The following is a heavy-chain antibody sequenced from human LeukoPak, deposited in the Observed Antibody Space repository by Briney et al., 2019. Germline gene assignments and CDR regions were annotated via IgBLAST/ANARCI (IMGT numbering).Heavy chain of an antibody. CDR1: GGSISSYS. J-gene: IGHJ4*02. CDR3: ARGPGNGYSFDY. V-gene: IGHV4-59*01. CDR2: IYYSGST. Sequence: PSETLSLTCTVSGGSISSYSWSWIRQPPGKGLEWIGYIYYSGSTNYNPSLKSRVTISVDTSKNQFSLRLSSVTAADTAAYYCARGPGNGYSFDYWGQGTLVTVSS. D-gene: IGHD5-24*01.